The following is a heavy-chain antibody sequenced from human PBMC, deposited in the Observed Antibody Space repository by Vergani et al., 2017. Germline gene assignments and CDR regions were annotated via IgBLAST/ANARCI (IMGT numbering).Heavy chain of an antibody. CDR1: GFTFSSYE. CDR3: ARDPTTLGSGAFDI. V-gene: IGHV3-48*03. CDR2: ISSSGSTI. D-gene: IGHD2-15*01. J-gene: IGHJ3*02. Sequence: EVQLVESGGGLVQPGGSLRLSCAASGFTFSSYEMNWVRQAPGKGLEWVSYISSSGSTIYYADSVKGRFTISRDNAKNSLYLQMNSLRAEDTAVYYCARDPTTLGSGAFDIWGQGTMVTVSS.